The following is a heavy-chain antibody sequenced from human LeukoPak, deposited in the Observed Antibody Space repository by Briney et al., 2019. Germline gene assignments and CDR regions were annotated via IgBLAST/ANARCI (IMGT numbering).Heavy chain of an antibody. J-gene: IGHJ4*02. Sequence: GGSLRLSCEVSGFTVSNNYLNWLRQAPGKGLEWVSVTHSDCTTYYADSVKGRFTISRDNSKNTLYLQMNSLRDEDTAVYYCARPSSLDGSGRYYIDYWGQGTLVTVSS. CDR2: THSDCTT. CDR3: ARPSSLDGSGRYYIDY. V-gene: IGHV3-66*01. D-gene: IGHD3-10*01. CDR1: GFTVSNNY.